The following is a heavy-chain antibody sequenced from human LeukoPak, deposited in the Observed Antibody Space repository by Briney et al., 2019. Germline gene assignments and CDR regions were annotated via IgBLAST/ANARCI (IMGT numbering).Heavy chain of an antibody. Sequence: ASVKVSCKASGGTFSSYAISWVRQAPGQGLEWMGGIIPIFGTANYAQKFQGRVTITADESTSTAYMELSSLRSEDTAVYYCARDGWGGYDSDYGGNWDYWGQGTLVTVSS. D-gene: IGHD4-23*01. CDR2: IIPIFGTA. V-gene: IGHV1-69*01. CDR1: GGTFSSYA. J-gene: IGHJ4*02. CDR3: ARDGWGGYDSDYGGNWDY.